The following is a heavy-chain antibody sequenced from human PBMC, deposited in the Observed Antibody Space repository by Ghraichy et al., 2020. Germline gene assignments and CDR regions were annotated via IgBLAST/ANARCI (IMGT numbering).Heavy chain of an antibody. Sequence: GESLNISCVASGFPFSTYWMHWVRQAPGEGPVWVSRIKSDGSYTNYADSVKGRFTISRDNAKNTLYLQMNSLRAEDTAVYYCARGNSGYTLDWGRGTRVTVSS. D-gene: IGHD5-18*01. CDR3: ARGNSGYTLD. V-gene: IGHV3-74*01. CDR1: GFPFSTYW. J-gene: IGHJ4*02. CDR2: IKSDGSYT.